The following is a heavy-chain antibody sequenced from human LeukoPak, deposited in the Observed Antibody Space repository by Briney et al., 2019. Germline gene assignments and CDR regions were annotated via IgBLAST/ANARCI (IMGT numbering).Heavy chain of an antibody. CDR3: ARNYYDSSGYQEVYYYYGMDV. CDR2: INAGNGNT. CDR1: GYTFTSYA. J-gene: IGHJ6*02. D-gene: IGHD3-22*01. Sequence: GASVKVSCKASGYTFTSYAMHWVRQAPGQRLEWMGWINAGNGNTKYSQKFQGRVTITRDTSASTAYMELSSLRSEDTAVYYCARNYYDSSGYQEVYYYYGMDVWGQGTTVTVSS. V-gene: IGHV1-3*01.